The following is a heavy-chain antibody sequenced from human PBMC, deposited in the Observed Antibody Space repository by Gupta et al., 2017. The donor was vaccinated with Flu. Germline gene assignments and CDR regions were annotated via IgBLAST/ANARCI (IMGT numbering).Heavy chain of an antibody. V-gene: IGHV1-69*01. Sequence: QVQLVQSGAEVKEPGSSVKVSCTASGGTFSSESITWVRQAPGQGLEWMGGILPIIGATNYAQKFQDRVTITADESTRTAYMELSSLRSDDTAVYYCAREFPCGGDCYVLDSWGQGTLVSVYS. CDR3: AREFPCGGDCYVLDS. D-gene: IGHD2-21*02. J-gene: IGHJ4*02. CDR2: ILPIIGAT. CDR1: GGTFSSES.